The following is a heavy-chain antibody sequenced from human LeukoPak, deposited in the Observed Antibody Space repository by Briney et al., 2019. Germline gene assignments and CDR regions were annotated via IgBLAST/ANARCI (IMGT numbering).Heavy chain of an antibody. CDR1: GYTFTRYY. J-gene: IGHJ4*02. CDR2: INPNGRST. D-gene: IGHD3-22*01. Sequence: ASVKLSCKASGYTFTRYYMHWVRQAPGQGLEWMAMINPNGRSTSYAQNFQGRVTLTSDTSTSIVYLEVSSLRSEDTAVYYCARDRGYYDSSAPSYYCDYWGQGTLVTVSS. CDR3: ARDRGYYDSSAPSYYCDY. V-gene: IGHV1-46*01.